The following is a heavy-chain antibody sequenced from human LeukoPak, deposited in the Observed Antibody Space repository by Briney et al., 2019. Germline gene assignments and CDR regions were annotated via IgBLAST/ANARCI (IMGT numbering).Heavy chain of an antibody. CDR1: GFTFSSYG. J-gene: IGHJ4*02. CDR2: ISYDGSNK. Sequence: GWSLRLSCAASGFTFSSYGMHWVRQAPGKGLEWVAVISYDGSNKYYADSVKGRFTISRDNSKNTLYLQMNSLRAEDTAVYYCAKDGLRWFGVHFDYWGQGTLVTVSS. CDR3: AKDGLRWFGVHFDY. V-gene: IGHV3-30*18. D-gene: IGHD3-10*01.